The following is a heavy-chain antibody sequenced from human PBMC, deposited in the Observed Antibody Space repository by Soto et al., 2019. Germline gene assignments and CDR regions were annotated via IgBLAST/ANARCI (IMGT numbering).Heavy chain of an antibody. CDR3: VRDRKEYGSYGSSYYDVFDI. V-gene: IGHV3-7*05. Sequence: EVQLVESGGGLVQPGGSLRLSCAASGFTFNAYWMTWVRQAPGKGLEWVANINRDGTEKNYVDSVKGRFTVSRDNAKNSLHLQMYSLRAEDTAVYYCVRDRKEYGSYGSSYYDVFDIWGQGTKVTVSS. CDR2: INRDGTEK. CDR1: GFTFNAYW. D-gene: IGHD6-6*01. J-gene: IGHJ3*02.